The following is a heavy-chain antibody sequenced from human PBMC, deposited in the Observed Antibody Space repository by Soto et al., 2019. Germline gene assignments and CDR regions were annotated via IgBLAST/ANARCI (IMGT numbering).Heavy chain of an antibody. CDR1: GYTFTTDF. D-gene: IGHD3-16*01. Sequence: ASVKVSCKASGYTFTTDFIILLLHSPVQGLELMGLISAYNGNTNYAQNIQGRVTMNTDTSTSTAYMEMRSLRSDDTAVYYCARDGGMGNSQFDYWGQGKLVTVSS. V-gene: IGHV1-18*01. CDR3: ARDGGMGNSQFDY. CDR2: ISAYNGNT. J-gene: IGHJ4*02.